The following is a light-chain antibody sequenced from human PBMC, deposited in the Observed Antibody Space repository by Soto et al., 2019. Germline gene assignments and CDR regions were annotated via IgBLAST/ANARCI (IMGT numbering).Light chain of an antibody. CDR3: QQYNNWPWT. J-gene: IGKJ1*01. V-gene: IGKV3-15*01. Sequence: EIVLTQSPGTLSLSPGERATLSCRASQSVSSSYLAWYQQKPGQAPRLLIYGASTRATGIPARFRGSGSGTEFTLTISSLQSEDFAVYYCQQYNNWPWTFGQGTKVDIK. CDR1: QSVSSSY. CDR2: GAS.